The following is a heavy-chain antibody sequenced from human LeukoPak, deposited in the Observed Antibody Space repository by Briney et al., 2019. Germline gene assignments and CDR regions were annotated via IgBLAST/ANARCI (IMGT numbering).Heavy chain of an antibody. CDR1: GGSISSGGYY. Sequence: SQTLSLTCTVSGGSISSGGYYWSWIRQHPEKGLEWIGYIYYTGSTFYNPSLKSRVVISVDTSKNQFSLRLSSVTVADTAVYYCASSEATTTPPPYGMDVWGQGTTVTVSS. J-gene: IGHJ6*02. V-gene: IGHV4-31*03. CDR2: IYYTGST. CDR3: ASSEATTTPPPYGMDV. D-gene: IGHD5-12*01.